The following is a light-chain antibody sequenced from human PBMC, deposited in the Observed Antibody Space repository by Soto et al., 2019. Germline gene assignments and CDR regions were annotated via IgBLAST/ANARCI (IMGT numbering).Light chain of an antibody. CDR1: QSVLFASKNY. J-gene: IGKJ1*01. CDR3: QQYHSPPLT. CDR2: WAS. Sequence: DIVMTQSPDSLAVSLGERATINCKSSQSVLFASKNYLAWYQQKPGQPPRLLIYWASTRESGVPDRFSGSGSGTAFTLIISSLQAEDVAVYFCQQYHSPPLTFGQGTKVDIK. V-gene: IGKV4-1*01.